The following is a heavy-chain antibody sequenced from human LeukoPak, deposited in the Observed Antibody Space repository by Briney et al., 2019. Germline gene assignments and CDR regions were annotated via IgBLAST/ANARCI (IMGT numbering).Heavy chain of an antibody. D-gene: IGHD2-2*02. CDR3: NGYCSSASCYSDMDV. CDR2: INWNGGST. Sequence: PGGSLRLSCAASGFTFSSYGMHWVRQAPGKGLEWVSGINWNGGSTGYADSVKGRFTISRDNVKNSLYLQMNSLRAEDTALYYCNGYCSSASCYSDMDVWGQGTTVTVSS. J-gene: IGHJ6*02. CDR1: GFTFSSYG. V-gene: IGHV3-20*04.